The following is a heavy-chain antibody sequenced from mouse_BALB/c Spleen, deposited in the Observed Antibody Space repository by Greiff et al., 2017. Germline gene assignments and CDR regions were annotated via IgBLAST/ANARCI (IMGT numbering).Heavy chain of an antibody. V-gene: IGHV14-1*02. CDR1: GFNIKDYY. CDR3: ARGYYGSRGFAY. Sequence: EVQLQQSGAELVRPGALVKLSCKASGFNIKDYYMHWVKQRPEQGLEWIGWIDPENGNTIYDPKFQGKASITADTSSNTAYLQLSSLTSEDTAVYYCARGYYGSRGFAYWGQGTLVTVSA. CDR2: IDPENGNT. J-gene: IGHJ3*01. D-gene: IGHD1-1*01.